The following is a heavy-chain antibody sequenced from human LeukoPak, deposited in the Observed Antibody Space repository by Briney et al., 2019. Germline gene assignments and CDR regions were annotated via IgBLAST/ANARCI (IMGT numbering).Heavy chain of an antibody. D-gene: IGHD6-6*01. CDR2: IYHSGST. CDR1: GGSISSGGYY. Sequence: SETLSLTCTVSGGSISSGGYYWSWIRQPPGKGLEWIGYIYHSGSTFYNPSPKSRVTISVDRSKNQFSLKLSSVTAADTAVYYCASIPSYYFDYWGQGTLVTVSS. CDR3: ASIPSYYFDY. J-gene: IGHJ4*02. V-gene: IGHV4-30-2*01.